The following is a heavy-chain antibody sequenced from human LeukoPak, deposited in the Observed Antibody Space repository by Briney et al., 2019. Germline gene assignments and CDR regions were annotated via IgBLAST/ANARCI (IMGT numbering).Heavy chain of an antibody. V-gene: IGHV1-69*06. CDR1: GATFRTYA. D-gene: IGHD6-6*01. J-gene: IGHJ4*02. CDR2: SILIFGTA. CDR3: ARGEYSSSSADY. Sequence: ASVKVSCKASGATFRTYASAGCGQAPGQGLEGWGGSILIFGTANYAQKFQGRVTITADKSTSTAYMELSSLRSEDTAVYYCARGEYSSSSADYWGQGTLVTVSS.